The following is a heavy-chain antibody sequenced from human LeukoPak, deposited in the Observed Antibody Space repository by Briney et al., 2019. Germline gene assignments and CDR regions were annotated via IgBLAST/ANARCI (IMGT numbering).Heavy chain of an antibody. CDR3: AGGYGDTSY. CDR1: GGSFSGYY. D-gene: IGHD4-17*01. CDR2: INHSGST. V-gene: IGHV4-34*01. J-gene: IGHJ4*02. Sequence: SETLSLTLAVYGGSFSGYYWSWIRQPPGKGLEWIGEINHSGSTNYNPSLKSRVTISVDTSKNQFSLKLSSVTAADTAVYYCAGGYGDTSYWGQGTLVTVSS.